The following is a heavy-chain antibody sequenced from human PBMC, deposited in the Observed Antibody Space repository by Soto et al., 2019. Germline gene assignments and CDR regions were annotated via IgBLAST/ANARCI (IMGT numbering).Heavy chain of an antibody. D-gene: IGHD6-19*01. CDR2: IHHSGST. J-gene: IGHJ4*02. CDR1: SASIISEQR. CDR3: AESFGWYAIDQ. Sequence: QMQLQESGPGLVKPSETLSLTCAVSSASIISEQRWSWVRQPPGKGLEWIGEIHHSGSTNNNPSPRNPGHMSIGKSKNQFSLNLKSGTAAEKALYFRAESFGWYAIDQWGQGTLVIVSS. V-gene: IGHV4-4*02.